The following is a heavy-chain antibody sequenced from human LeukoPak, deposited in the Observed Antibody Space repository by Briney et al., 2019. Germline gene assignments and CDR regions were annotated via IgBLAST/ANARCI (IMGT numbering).Heavy chain of an antibody. CDR3: ARYSYYYDSIYSSPDY. Sequence: ASVTVSCKSSGYTFTGYYMHWVRQAPGQGLEWMGWINPNSGGTNYAQKFQGRVTMTRDTSISTAYMELSRLRSDDTAVYYCARYSYYYDSIYSSPDYWGQGTLVTVSS. D-gene: IGHD3-22*01. CDR2: INPNSGGT. CDR1: GYTFTGYY. V-gene: IGHV1-2*02. J-gene: IGHJ4*02.